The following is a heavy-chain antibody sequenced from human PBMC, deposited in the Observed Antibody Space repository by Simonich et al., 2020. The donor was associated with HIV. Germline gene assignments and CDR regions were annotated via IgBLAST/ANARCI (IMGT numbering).Heavy chain of an antibody. Sequence: QVQLVQSGAEVKKPGASVKVSCKVSGYTLTELSMHWGRQAPVKGLDWMGGFDPEDGEKIYEQKFQGRVTMTEDTSTDTADMELSSLRSEDTAVYYCATVPYSNSFNWFDPWGQGTLVTVSS. D-gene: IGHD4-4*01. CDR1: GYTLTELS. CDR2: FDPEDGEK. V-gene: IGHV1-24*01. CDR3: ATVPYSNSFNWFDP. J-gene: IGHJ5*02.